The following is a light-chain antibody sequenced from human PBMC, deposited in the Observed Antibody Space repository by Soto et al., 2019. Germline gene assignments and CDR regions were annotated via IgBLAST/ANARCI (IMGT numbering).Light chain of an antibody. J-gene: IGLJ3*02. Sequence: QSALTQPASVSGSRGQSITISCTGTSRDVGGYNYVSWYQQHPGKAPKLMIYDVSNRPSGVSNRFSGSKSGNTASLTISGLQAEDEADYYCSSYTTSSTWVFGGGTKLTVL. V-gene: IGLV2-14*01. CDR2: DVS. CDR3: SSYTTSSTWV. CDR1: SRDVGGYNY.